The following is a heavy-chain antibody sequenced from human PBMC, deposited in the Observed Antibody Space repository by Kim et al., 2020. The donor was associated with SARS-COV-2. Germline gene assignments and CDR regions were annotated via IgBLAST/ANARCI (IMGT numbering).Heavy chain of an antibody. V-gene: IGHV4-59*01. CDR2: IYYSGST. CDR3: ARARILTGYYGPDYYYYGMDV. J-gene: IGHJ6*02. D-gene: IGHD3-9*01. CDR1: GGSISSYY. Sequence: SETLSLTCTVSGGSISSYYWSWIRQPPGKGLEWIGYIYYSGSTNYNPSLKSRVTISVDTSKNQFSLKLSSVTAADTAVYYCARARILTGYYGPDYYYYGMDVWGQGTTVTVSS.